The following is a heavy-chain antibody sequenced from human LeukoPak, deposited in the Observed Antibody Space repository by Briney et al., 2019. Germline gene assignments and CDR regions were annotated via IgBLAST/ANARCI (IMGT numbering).Heavy chain of an antibody. CDR1: GYTFTSYD. CDR3: ATEGSGWYHLEYWFDP. J-gene: IGHJ5*02. Sequence: EAPVKVPCKASGYTFTSYDINWVRQATGQGLEWMGWMNPNSGNTGYAQKFQGRVTMTRNTSISTAYMERSSLRSEDTAVYYCATEGSGWYHLEYWFDPWGQGTLVTVSS. CDR2: MNPNSGNT. D-gene: IGHD6-19*01. V-gene: IGHV1-8*01.